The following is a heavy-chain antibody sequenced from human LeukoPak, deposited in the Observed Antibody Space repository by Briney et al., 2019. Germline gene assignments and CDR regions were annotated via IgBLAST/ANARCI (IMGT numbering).Heavy chain of an antibody. Sequence: RWASVKVSCKASGGTFSSYAISWVRQAPGQGLKWMGGIIPIFGTANYAQKFQGRVTITADESTSTAYMELSSLRSEDTAVYYCVRGYSSPYYFDYWGQGTLVTVSS. CDR1: GGTFSSYA. V-gene: IGHV1-69*13. D-gene: IGHD6-13*01. J-gene: IGHJ4*02. CDR2: IIPIFGTA. CDR3: VRGYSSPYYFDY.